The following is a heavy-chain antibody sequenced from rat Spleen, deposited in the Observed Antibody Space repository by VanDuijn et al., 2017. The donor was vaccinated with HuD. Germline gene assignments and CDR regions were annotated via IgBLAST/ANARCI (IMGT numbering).Heavy chain of an antibody. D-gene: IGHD1-4*01. V-gene: IGHV5S10*01. J-gene: IGHJ3*01. CDR1: GFTFSDYN. CDR2: IIYDASRT. CDR3: ATPTPGVPFAY. Sequence: EVQLVESGGGLVRPGRSLKLSCAASGFTFSDYNMAWVRQAPKKGLEWVATIIYDASRTFYRDSVEGRFTISRDNAKSTLYLQMDSLRSEDTATYYCATPTPGVPFAYWGQGTLVTVSS.